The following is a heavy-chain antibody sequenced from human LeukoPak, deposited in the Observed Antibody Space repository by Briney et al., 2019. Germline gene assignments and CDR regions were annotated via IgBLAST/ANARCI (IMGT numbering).Heavy chain of an antibody. J-gene: IGHJ4*02. D-gene: IGHD6-13*01. CDR2: IYSGGST. CDR1: GFTVSSNY. CDR3: ARKSSSSWYTVDY. V-gene: IGHV3-53*01. Sequence: PGGSLRLSCAASGFTVSSNYMSWVRQAPGKGLEWVSVIYSGGSTYYADSVKGRFTISRDNSKNTLYLQMNSLRAEDTAVYYCARKSSSSWYTVDYWGQGTLVTVSS.